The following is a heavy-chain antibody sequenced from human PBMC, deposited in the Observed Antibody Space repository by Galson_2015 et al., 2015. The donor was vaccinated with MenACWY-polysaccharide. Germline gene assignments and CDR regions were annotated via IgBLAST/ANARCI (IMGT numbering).Heavy chain of an antibody. CDR3: ARGRTQATSSCFGF. V-gene: IGHV4-31*03. J-gene: IGHJ1*01. Sequence: LSLTCTVSGDSISNGGSYWGWLRQHPGTGLQWIGSIYSSGTTYYNPSVKSRITISVDTSKNQFSLNLNSVTAADTAVYYCARGRTQATSSCFGFWGQGTLVTVSS. CDR1: GDSISNGGSY. D-gene: IGHD3-22*01. CDR2: IYSSGTT.